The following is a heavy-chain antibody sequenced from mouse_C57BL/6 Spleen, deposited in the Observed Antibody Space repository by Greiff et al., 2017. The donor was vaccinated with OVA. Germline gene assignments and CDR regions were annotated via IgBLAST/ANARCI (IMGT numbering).Heavy chain of an antibody. CDR1: GYTFTSYW. Sequence: QVQLQQPGAELVMPGASVKLSCKASGYTFTSYWMHWVKQRPGQGLEWIGEIDPSDSYTNYNQKFKGKSTSTVDKSSSTAYMQLSSLTSEDSAVYYCARGHSSGPAWFAYWGQGTLVTVSA. CDR3: ARGHSSGPAWFAY. CDR2: IDPSDSYT. D-gene: IGHD3-1*01. V-gene: IGHV1-69*01. J-gene: IGHJ3*01.